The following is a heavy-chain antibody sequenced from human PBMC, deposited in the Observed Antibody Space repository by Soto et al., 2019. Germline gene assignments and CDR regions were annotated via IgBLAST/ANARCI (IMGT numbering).Heavy chain of an antibody. CDR2: IYCSGRI. D-gene: IGHD3-16*01. Sequence: QVQLQESGPGLVRPSQTLSLTCSVSGASINRGDTDYWNWLRQHPVKGLEWIGYIYCSGRIYYNPSLESRVTISVDTSKNQFSLKRTSVTAADTAVYYGAHSLRAFYYVGLDVWGQGTTVTVSS. J-gene: IGHJ6*02. CDR3: AHSLRAFYYVGLDV. V-gene: IGHV4-31*03. CDR1: GASINRGDTDY.